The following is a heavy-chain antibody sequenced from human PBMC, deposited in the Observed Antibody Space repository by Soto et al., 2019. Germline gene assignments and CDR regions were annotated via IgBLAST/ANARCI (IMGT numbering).Heavy chain of an antibody. CDR1: GFAFSSYD. V-gene: IGHV3-33*01. D-gene: IGHD3-10*01. J-gene: IGHJ6*02. CDR3: ARESYGSVLGLDV. CDR2: ISHDGTTK. Sequence: QVQVVESGGDVVQPGRSLRLSCAASGFAFSSYDIFWVRQAPGKGLEWVASISHDGTTKNYADSVKGRFTISRDKSMDTVYLQMNSLGVEDTAMYYCARESYGSVLGLDVWGRGTTVAVSS.